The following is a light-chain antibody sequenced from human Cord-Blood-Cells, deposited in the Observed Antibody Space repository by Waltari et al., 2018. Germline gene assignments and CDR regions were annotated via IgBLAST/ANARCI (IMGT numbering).Light chain of an antibody. CDR1: SADVGVDNY. Sequence: QSALTQPASVSGSPGQSFTISYTGTSADVGVDNYVSWYQHHPGKAPIHMIYDVSNRPSGVSNRFSGSKSGNTASLTISGLQAEDEADYYCSSYTSSSSYVFGTGTKVTVL. V-gene: IGLV2-14*03. CDR3: SSYTSSSSYV. CDR2: DVS. J-gene: IGLJ1*01.